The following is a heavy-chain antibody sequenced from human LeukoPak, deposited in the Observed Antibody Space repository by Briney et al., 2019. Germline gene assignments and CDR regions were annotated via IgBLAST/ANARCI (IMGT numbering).Heavy chain of an antibody. J-gene: IGHJ3*02. V-gene: IGHV3-49*04. CDR3: IPLGRYYYDSSGTLDI. CDR2: IRSRAYGGTT. CDR1: GFTFSNAW. D-gene: IGHD3-22*01. Sequence: GGSLRLSCAASGFTFSNAWMSWVRQAPGKGREWVGFIRSRAYGGTTEYAASVKGRFTISRDDSKSIAYLQMNSLKTEDTAVYYCIPLGRYYYDSSGTLDIWGQGTMVTVSS.